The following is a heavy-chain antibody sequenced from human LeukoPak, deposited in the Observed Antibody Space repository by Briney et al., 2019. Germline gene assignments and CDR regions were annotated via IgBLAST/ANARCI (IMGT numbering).Heavy chain of an antibody. Sequence: PSETLSLTCAVYGVSFSGYYWSWIRQRPGKGLEWIGEINHSGSTNYNPSLKSRVTISVDTSKNQFSLKLSSVTAADTAVYYCARMEIQLWTFDYWGQGTLVTVSS. J-gene: IGHJ4*02. CDR1: GVSFSGYY. V-gene: IGHV4-34*01. D-gene: IGHD5-18*01. CDR3: ARMEIQLWTFDY. CDR2: INHSGST.